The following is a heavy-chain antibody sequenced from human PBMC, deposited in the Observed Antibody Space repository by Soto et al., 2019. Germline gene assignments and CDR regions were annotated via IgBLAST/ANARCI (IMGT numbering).Heavy chain of an antibody. CDR1: GGSISSSSYY. CDR3: ARHFIPVAGTQYYGMGV. V-gene: IGHV4-39*01. D-gene: IGHD6-19*01. CDR2: IYYSGST. Sequence: PSETLSLTCTVSGGSISSSSYYWGWIRQPPGKGLEWIGSIYYSGSTYYNPSLKSRVTISVDTSKNQFSLKLSSVTAADTAVYYCARHFIPVAGTQYYGMGVWGQGTTVS. J-gene: IGHJ6*02.